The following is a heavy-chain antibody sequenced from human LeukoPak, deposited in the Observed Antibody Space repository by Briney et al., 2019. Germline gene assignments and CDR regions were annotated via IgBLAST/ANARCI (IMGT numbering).Heavy chain of an antibody. CDR2: ISSSGSTYI. Sequence: GGSLRLSCAASGFPFSSYSMNWVRQAPGKGLEWVSSISSSGSTYIYYADSVKGRFTISRDNAKNTLYLQMNSLRAEDAAVYYCAKSLHVTAIDYWGQGTLVTVSS. V-gene: IGHV3-21*04. CDR1: GFPFSSYS. J-gene: IGHJ4*02. CDR3: AKSLHVTAIDY. D-gene: IGHD2-21*02.